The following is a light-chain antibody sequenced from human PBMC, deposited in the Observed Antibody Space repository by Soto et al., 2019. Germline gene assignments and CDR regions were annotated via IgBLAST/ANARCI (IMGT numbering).Light chain of an antibody. CDR1: QSISSW. V-gene: IGKV1-5*03. J-gene: IGKJ1*01. CDR2: KAS. Sequence: DIQMTQSPSTLSASVGDRVTITCRASQSISSWLAWYQQRPGNVPKVLIYKASNLERGVPSRFSGSGSGTEFTLTISSLQPEDFATYYCQQYNSFPWTFGQGTKVDIK. CDR3: QQYNSFPWT.